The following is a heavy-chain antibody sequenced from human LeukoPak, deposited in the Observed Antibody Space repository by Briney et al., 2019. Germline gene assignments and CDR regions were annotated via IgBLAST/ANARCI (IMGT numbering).Heavy chain of an antibody. V-gene: IGHV3-9*01. J-gene: IGHJ4*02. CDR2: ISWNSGSI. D-gene: IGHD3-22*01. CDR3: AKGMRYDTSGYSLDY. CDR1: GFTFDDYA. Sequence: GGSLRLSCTASGFTFDDYAMHWVRQAPGKGLEWVSGISWNSGSIGYADSVKGRFTISRDNAKNSLYLQMNSLRAEDTALYYCAKGMRYDTSGYSLDYWGQGTLVTVSS.